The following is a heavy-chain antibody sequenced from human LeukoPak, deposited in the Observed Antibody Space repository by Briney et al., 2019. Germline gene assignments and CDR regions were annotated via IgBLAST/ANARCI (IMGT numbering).Heavy chain of an antibody. CDR3: ARGQGGSYGGSDAFDI. Sequence: GESLKISCKGSGYSFTSYWIGWVRQMPGKGLEWMGIIYPGDSDTRYSPSFQGQVTISADKSISTAYLQWSSLKASDTAMYYCARGQGGSYGGSDAFDIWGQGTMVTVSS. V-gene: IGHV5-51*01. CDR1: GYSFTSYW. CDR2: IYPGDSDT. J-gene: IGHJ3*02. D-gene: IGHD1-26*01.